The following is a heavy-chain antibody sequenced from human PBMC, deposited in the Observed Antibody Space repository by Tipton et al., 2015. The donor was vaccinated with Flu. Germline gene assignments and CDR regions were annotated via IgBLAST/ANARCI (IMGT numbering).Heavy chain of an antibody. D-gene: IGHD3-10*01. CDR3: ATYASGSYSFDY. CDR1: GFDFINYW. Sequence: GSLRLSCAASGFDFINYWMYWVRQVPGKGLVWVSRINGDGDLTSYAESVKGRFSVTRDNARNTVLLQMDSLRVEDTAVYYCATYASGSYSFDYWGPGTVVTVSP. CDR2: INGDGDLT. V-gene: IGHV3-74*01. J-gene: IGHJ4*02.